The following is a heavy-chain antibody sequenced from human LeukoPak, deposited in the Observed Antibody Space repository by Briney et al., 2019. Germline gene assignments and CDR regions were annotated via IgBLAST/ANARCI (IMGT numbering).Heavy chain of an antibody. CDR2: IFYTGST. J-gene: IGHJ3*02. CDR1: GGSISNYY. Sequence: SETLSLTCTVSGGSISNYYWSWSRQPPGKGLEWVGVIFYTGSTNYNPSLKGRVTISVDTSQNQFSLRLTSVTAADTAVYYCARDYGGSGAFDIWAQGTMVTVSS. V-gene: IGHV4-59*01. D-gene: IGHD4-23*01. CDR3: ARDYGGSGAFDI.